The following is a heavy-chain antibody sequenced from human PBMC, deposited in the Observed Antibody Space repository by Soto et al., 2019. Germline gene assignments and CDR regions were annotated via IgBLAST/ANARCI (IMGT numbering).Heavy chain of an antibody. Sequence: SVKVSCKASGGTFSSYAISWVRQAPGQGLEWMGGIIPIFGTANYAQKFQGRVTITADESTSTAYMELSSLRSEDTAVYYCARDQVQRDAFDIWGQGTMVTVSS. J-gene: IGHJ3*02. CDR3: ARDQVQRDAFDI. CDR1: GGTFSSYA. D-gene: IGHD6-25*01. CDR2: IIPIFGTA. V-gene: IGHV1-69*13.